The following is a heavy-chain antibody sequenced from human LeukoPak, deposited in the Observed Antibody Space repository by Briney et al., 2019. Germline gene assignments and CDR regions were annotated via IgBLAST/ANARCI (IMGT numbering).Heavy chain of an antibody. CDR1: GGSISSYY. CDR3: ARVPDYGDLYFDY. V-gene: IGHV4-59*01. J-gene: IGHJ4*02. Sequence: KPSETLSLTCTVSGGSISSYYWSWIRQPPGKGLEWIGYIYYSGSTNYNPSLKSRVTISVDTSKNQFSLKLSSVTAADTAVYYCARVPDYGDLYFDYWGQGTLVTVSS. D-gene: IGHD4-17*01. CDR2: IYYSGST.